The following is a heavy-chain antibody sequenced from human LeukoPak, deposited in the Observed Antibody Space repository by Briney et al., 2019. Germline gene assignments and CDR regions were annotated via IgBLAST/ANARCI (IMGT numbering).Heavy chain of an antibody. CDR1: GFTFSSYW. CDR2: IKSDGSTT. Sequence: GGSLRLSCAASGFTFSSYWMHWVRQAPGKGLVWVSRIKSDGSTTTYADSVKGRFTISRDNAKNRLYLQMSSLRAEEAAVYYCARVVDTHFDYWGQGTLVTVSS. D-gene: IGHD5-18*01. J-gene: IGHJ4*02. CDR3: ARVVDTHFDY. V-gene: IGHV3-74*01.